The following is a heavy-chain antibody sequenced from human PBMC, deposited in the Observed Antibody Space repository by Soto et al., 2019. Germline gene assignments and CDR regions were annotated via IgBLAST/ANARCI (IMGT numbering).Heavy chain of an antibody. D-gene: IGHD3-9*01. CDR2: IKQDGSEK. J-gene: IGHJ4*02. CDR3: ARAVPQLRYFDWLPATSAYYFHY. V-gene: IGHV3-7*01. Sequence: GGSLRLSCAASGFTFSSYWMSWVRQAPGKGLEWVANIKQDGSEKYYVDSVEGRFTISRDNAKNSLYLQMNSLRAEDTAVYYCARAVPQLRYFDWLPATSAYYFHYWCQGPLVTVSS. CDR1: GFTFSSYW.